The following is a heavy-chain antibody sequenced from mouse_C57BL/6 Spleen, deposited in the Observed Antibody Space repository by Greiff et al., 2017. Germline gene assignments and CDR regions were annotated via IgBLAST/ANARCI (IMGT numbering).Heavy chain of an antibody. CDR1: GYSFTGYY. V-gene: IGHV1-42*01. J-gene: IGHJ3*01. CDR3: ARKFAWFAY. Sequence: VQLQQSGPELVKPGASVKISCKASGYSFTGYYMNWVKQSPEKSLEWIGEINPSTGGTTYNQKFKAKATLTVDKSSSTAYMQLKSLTSEDSAVYYCARKFAWFAYWGQGTLVTVSA. CDR2: INPSTGGT.